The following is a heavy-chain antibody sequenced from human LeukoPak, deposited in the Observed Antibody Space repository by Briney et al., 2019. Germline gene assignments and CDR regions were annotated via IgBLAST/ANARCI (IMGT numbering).Heavy chain of an antibody. CDR3: ATAAGYSSSWDNNWFDP. D-gene: IGHD6-13*01. V-gene: IGHV1-24*01. CDR2: FDPEDGET. Sequence: ASVKVSCKVSGYTLTELSMHWVRQAPGKGLEWMGGFDPEDGETIYAQKFQGRVTMTEDTSTDTAYMELSSLRSEDTAVYYCATAAGYSSSWDNNWFDPWGQGTLVTVSS. J-gene: IGHJ5*02. CDR1: GYTLTELS.